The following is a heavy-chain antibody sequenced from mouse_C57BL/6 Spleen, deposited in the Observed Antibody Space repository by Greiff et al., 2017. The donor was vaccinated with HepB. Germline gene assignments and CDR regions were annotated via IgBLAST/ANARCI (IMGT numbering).Heavy chain of an antibody. V-gene: IGHV1-80*01. CDR1: GYAFSSYW. CDR2: IYPGDGDT. D-gene: IGHD1-1*01. CDR3: AREVITTVVANFDY. Sequence: QVQLKESGAELVKPGASVKISCKASGYAFSSYWMNWVKQRPGKGLEWIGQIYPGDGDTNYNGKFKGKATLTADKSSSTAYMQLSSRTSEGSAVYFCAREVITTVVANFDYWGQGTTLTVSS. J-gene: IGHJ2*01.